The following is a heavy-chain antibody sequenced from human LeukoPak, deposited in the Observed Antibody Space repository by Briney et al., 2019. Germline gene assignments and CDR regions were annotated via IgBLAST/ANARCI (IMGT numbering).Heavy chain of an antibody. D-gene: IGHD2-8*01. Sequence: SETLSLTCAVYGGSFSGYYWSWIRQPPGKGLEWIGEINHSGSTNYNPSLKSRVTISVDTSKNQFSLKLSSVTAADTAVYYCARAKPGWSDIWGQGTVVTVSS. J-gene: IGHJ3*02. CDR2: INHSGST. V-gene: IGHV4-34*01. CDR3: ARAKPGWSDI. CDR1: GGSFSGYY.